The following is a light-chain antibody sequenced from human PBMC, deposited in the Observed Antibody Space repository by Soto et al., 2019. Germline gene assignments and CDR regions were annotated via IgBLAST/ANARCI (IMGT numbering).Light chain of an antibody. J-gene: IGLJ2*01. V-gene: IGLV2-14*01. CDR2: AVS. Sequence: QSALTQPASVSGSPGQSITISCTGTSSDVGGYNHVSWYQHSPGKAPKLILFAVSDRPSGVSHRFSGSKSGNTSSLTTSGLQAEDEADYYCCSYTSLSTVVFGGGTKLTVL. CDR3: CSYTSLSTVV. CDR1: SSDVGGYNH.